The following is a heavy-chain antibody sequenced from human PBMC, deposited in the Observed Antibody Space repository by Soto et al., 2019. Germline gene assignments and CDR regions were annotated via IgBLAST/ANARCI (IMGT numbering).Heavy chain of an antibody. V-gene: IGHV1-3*01. CDR2: INAGNGHT. J-gene: IGHJ4*02. D-gene: IGHD3-10*01. CDR1: GFTFVMYA. Sequence: ASVKVSCKASGFTFVMYAIHWVRQAPGQGLEWMAWINAGNGHTTYSQKFQGRVTITRDTSARTVYMELRSLRFEDTATYYCARAGWFAEGYFDFWGQGTPVTVSS. CDR3: ARAGWFAEGYFDF.